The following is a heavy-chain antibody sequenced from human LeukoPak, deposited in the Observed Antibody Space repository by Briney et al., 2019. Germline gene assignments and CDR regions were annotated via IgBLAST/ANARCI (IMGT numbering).Heavy chain of an antibody. CDR1: GLTFSNYA. D-gene: IGHD1-26*01. J-gene: IGHJ5*02. V-gene: IGHV3-23*01. CDR3: AKGMSGSSPYNRFDP. Sequence: PGGSLRLSCAVSGLTFSNYAMSWVRQAPGMGLEWVSLIGGDGVNTFYADSVKGRFTISRDNSKNILFLQMNSLRAEDSAVYYCAKGMSGSSPYNRFDPWGQGTLVTVSS. CDR2: IGGDGVNT.